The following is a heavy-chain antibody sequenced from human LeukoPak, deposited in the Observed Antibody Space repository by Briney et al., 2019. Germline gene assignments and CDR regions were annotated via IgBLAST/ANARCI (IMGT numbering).Heavy chain of an antibody. J-gene: IGHJ4*02. CDR3: ARSRYDDY. Sequence: GGSLRLSCAASGFTFSSYWMNWVRQAPGKGLEWVANIKEDGSEKNYVDSVKGRFTISRDNAKNPLYLQMDGLRVEDTAVYYCARSRYDDYWGQGTLVTVSS. D-gene: IGHD1-14*01. CDR1: GFTFSSYW. V-gene: IGHV3-7*01. CDR2: IKEDGSEK.